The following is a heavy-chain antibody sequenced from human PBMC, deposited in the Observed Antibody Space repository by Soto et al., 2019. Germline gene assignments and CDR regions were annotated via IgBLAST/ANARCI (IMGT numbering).Heavy chain of an antibody. Sequence: PGGSLRLSCAASGFTFSSYAMHWVRQAPGKGLEWVAVISYDGSNKYYADSVKGRFTISRDNSKNTLYLQMNSLRAEDTAVYYCARDYYSSGWPYYFDYWGQGTLVTVSS. J-gene: IGHJ4*02. CDR3: ARDYYSSGWPYYFDY. CDR2: ISYDGSNK. V-gene: IGHV3-30-3*01. D-gene: IGHD6-19*01. CDR1: GFTFSSYA.